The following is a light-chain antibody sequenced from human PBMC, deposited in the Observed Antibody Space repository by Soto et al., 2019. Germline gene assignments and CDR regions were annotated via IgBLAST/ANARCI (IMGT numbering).Light chain of an antibody. J-gene: IGKJ2*01. CDR3: QQYGSSPHT. CDR1: QSVSSSY. CDR2: GAS. Sequence: EIVLTQSPGTLSLSPGERATPSCRASQSVSSSYLAWYQHKPGQAPRLLIYGASSRATDIPDRFSGSGSGTDFTLTISRLEPEDFAVYYCQQYGSSPHTFGQGTKLEIK. V-gene: IGKV3-20*01.